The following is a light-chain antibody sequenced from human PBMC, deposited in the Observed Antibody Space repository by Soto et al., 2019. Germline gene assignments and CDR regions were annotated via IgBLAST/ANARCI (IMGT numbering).Light chain of an antibody. V-gene: IGKV3-11*01. CDR2: DAS. J-gene: IGKJ1*01. Sequence: EIVLTQSPATRSLSPGATATLSRRASQSVRNYLAWYQQKPGQAPRLLIYDASNRATGIPARFSGTGSGTDFTLTISSLEPEDVAIYYCQQRSKMPLTFGHGTKVDIK. CDR3: QQRSKMPLT. CDR1: QSVRNY.